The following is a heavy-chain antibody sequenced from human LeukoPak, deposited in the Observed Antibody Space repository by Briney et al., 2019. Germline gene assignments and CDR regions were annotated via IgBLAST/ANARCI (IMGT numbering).Heavy chain of an antibody. V-gene: IGHV5-51*01. J-gene: IGHJ4*02. Sequence: GESLKISCKGSGYSFTNYWIGWLRQMPGKGLEWMGIIYPGDSDTRYSPSYQGQVTISADKSISTAYLQWSSLKASDTAMYYCARHRPYSSGWRHFDYWGQGTLVTVSS. D-gene: IGHD6-19*01. CDR2: IYPGDSDT. CDR3: ARHRPYSSGWRHFDY. CDR1: GYSFTNYW.